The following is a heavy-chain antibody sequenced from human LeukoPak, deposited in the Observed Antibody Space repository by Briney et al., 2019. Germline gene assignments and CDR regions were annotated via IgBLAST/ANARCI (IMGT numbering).Heavy chain of an antibody. Sequence: GGSLRLSCAASGFTFSSYGMHWVRQAPGKGLEWVAFIRYDGSNKYYADSVKGRFTISRDNSKNTLYLQMNSLRADDTAVYFCAIFPIVTVPAAKQNLDFWGQGTLVTVSS. D-gene: IGHD2-2*01. CDR3: AIFPIVTVPAAKQNLDF. CDR2: IRYDGSNK. J-gene: IGHJ4*02. CDR1: GFTFSSYG. V-gene: IGHV3-30*02.